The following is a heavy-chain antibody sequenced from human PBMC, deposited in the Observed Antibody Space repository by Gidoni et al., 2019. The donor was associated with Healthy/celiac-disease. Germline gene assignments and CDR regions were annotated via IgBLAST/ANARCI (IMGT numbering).Heavy chain of an antibody. CDR3: ARVGQQLSYYYYGMDV. D-gene: IGHD6-13*01. CDR2: IWYDGSNK. Sequence: QVQLVESGGGVVQPGRSLRLSCAASGFTFSSYGMHWVRQAPGKGLEWVAVIWYDGSNKYYAASVKGRFTISRDNSKNTLYLQMNSLRAEDTAVYYCARVGQQLSYYYYGMDVWGQGTTVTVSS. J-gene: IGHJ6*02. CDR1: GFTFSSYG. V-gene: IGHV3-33*01.